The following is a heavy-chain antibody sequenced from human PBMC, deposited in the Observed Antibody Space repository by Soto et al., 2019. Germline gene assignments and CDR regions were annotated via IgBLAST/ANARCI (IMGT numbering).Heavy chain of an antibody. CDR2: INHSGTT. D-gene: IGHD1-26*01. V-gene: IGHV4-34*01. CDR3: ARVDSGTYRGGFDP. J-gene: IGHJ5*02. Sequence: QVQLQQWGAGLLKPSETLSLTCAVYGGSFSNYYWSWIRQPPGKGLEWIGEINHSGTTNYNPSLKIRFTISVDMSRNQFSLKLSSVTAADTAVYYCARVDSGTYRGGFDPWGQGTLVTVSS. CDR1: GGSFSNYY.